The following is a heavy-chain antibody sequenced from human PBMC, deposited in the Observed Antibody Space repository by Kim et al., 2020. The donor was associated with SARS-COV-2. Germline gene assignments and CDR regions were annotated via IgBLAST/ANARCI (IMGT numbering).Heavy chain of an antibody. Sequence: GGSLRLSCAVSGFSVIANYMTWVRQAPGKGLEWVSVMYEDGRTFYTDSVKGRFTISRDPSKNTLSLQMNGLTVADTAMYYCTRIRGEADDYSVNWGQGTLVTVSS. CDR1: GFSVIANY. CDR3: TRIRGEADDYSVN. D-gene: IGHD4-4*01. J-gene: IGHJ4*02. CDR2: MYEDGRT. V-gene: IGHV3-53*01.